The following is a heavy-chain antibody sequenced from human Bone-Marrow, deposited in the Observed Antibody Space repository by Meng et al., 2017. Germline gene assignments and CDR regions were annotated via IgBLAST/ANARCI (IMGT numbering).Heavy chain of an antibody. D-gene: IGHD7-27*01. CDR3: ATTGDITRTTYYYYYGMDV. Sequence: ASVKVSCKASGYTFTSYGISWVRQAPGQGLEWMGWISAYNGNTNYAQKFQGRVTMTEDTSTDTAYVELNSLISEDTAVDYCATTGDITRTTYYYYYGMDVWGQGTTVTVSS. CDR1: GYTFTSYG. CDR2: ISAYNGNT. J-gene: IGHJ6*02. V-gene: IGHV1-18*01.